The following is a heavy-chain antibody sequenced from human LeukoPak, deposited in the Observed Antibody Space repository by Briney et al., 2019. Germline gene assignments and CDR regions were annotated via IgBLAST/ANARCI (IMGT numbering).Heavy chain of an antibody. V-gene: IGHV4-30-4*08. CDR3: AREVGSIPS. D-gene: IGHD1-26*01. J-gene: IGHJ4*02. Sequence: SETLSPTCTVSGGSISSGDYYWSWIRQPPGKGLEWIGYIYYSGSTYYNPPLKSRVTISVDTSKNQFSLKLSSVTSADTAVYYCAREVGSIPSWGQGTLVTVSS. CDR2: IYYSGST. CDR1: GGSISSGDYY.